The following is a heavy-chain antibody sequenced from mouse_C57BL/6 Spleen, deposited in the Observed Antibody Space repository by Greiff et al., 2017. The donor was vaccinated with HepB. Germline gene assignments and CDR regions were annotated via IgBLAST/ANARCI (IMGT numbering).Heavy chain of an antibody. V-gene: IGHV1-69*01. CDR3: ARVGLLQGTMDY. CDR1: GYTFTSYW. D-gene: IGHD2-3*01. Sequence: VQLQQSGAELVMPGASVKLSCKASGYTFTSYWMHWVKQRPGQGLEWIGEIDPSDSYTNYNQKFKGKSTLTVDKSSSTAYMQLSSLTSEDSAVYYCARVGLLQGTMDYWGQGTSVTVSS. CDR2: IDPSDSYT. J-gene: IGHJ4*01.